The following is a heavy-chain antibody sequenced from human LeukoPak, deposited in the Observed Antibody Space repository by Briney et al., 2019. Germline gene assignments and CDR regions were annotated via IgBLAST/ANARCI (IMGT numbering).Heavy chain of an antibody. V-gene: IGHV3-23*01. CDR2: ISGSGGST. Sequence: GGSLRLSCAASGFTFSSYAMSWVRQAPGKGLEWVSAISGSGGSTYYADSVKGRFTISRDNSKNTLYLQMNSLRAEDTAVYYCAKDRAKGTNPPYFDYWGQGTLVTVSS. J-gene: IGHJ4*02. CDR3: AKDRAKGTNPPYFDY. D-gene: IGHD1-14*01. CDR1: GFTFSSYA.